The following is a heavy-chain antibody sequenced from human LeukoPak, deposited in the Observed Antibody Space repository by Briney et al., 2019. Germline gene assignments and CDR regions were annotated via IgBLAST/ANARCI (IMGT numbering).Heavy chain of an antibody. CDR3: ARVRAFRPNVARAYYYYMDV. V-gene: IGHV4-34*01. CDR1: GGSLTSYS. D-gene: IGHD2-21*01. Sequence: PSETLSLTCVVYGGSLTSYSWSWVRQSPGKVLEWIGEINHGGSTNYNPSLKSRATISLDTSEDQFSLRLSSVTAADAAVFYCARVRAFRPNVARAYYYYMDVWGKGTTVTVSS. J-gene: IGHJ6*03. CDR2: INHGGST.